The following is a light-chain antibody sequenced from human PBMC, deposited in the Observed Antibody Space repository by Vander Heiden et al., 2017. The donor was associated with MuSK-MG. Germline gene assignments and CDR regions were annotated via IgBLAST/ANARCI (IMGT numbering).Light chain of an antibody. CDR2: DVR. CDR3: SSYRGSSTVL. J-gene: IGLJ2*01. V-gene: IGLV2-14*03. Sequence: QSALTQPASVSGSPGQAITISCTGTSSDIGAYNYVSWYQQHPGTAPKLVIFDVRNRPSGVSSRFSGSKSGNTASLTISGLQAEDQADYYCSSYRGSSTVLFGGGTKLTVL. CDR1: SSDIGAYNY.